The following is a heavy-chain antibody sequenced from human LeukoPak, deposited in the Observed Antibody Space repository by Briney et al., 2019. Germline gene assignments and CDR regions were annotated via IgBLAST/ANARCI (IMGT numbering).Heavy chain of an antibody. Sequence: ASVKVSCKASAYTFTGYYIHWVRQAPGQGLEWMGWINPNSGGTKYVERFQGRVTMTRDTSMSTAYMDLNRLTSDGTAVYFCARDRYGDGFAHFDYWGQGTLVTVSS. J-gene: IGHJ4*02. CDR1: AYTFTGYY. CDR2: INPNSGGT. CDR3: ARDRYGDGFAHFDY. D-gene: IGHD5-24*01. V-gene: IGHV1-2*02.